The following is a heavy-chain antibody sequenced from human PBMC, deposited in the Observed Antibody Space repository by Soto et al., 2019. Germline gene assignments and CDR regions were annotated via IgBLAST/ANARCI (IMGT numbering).Heavy chain of an antibody. V-gene: IGHV3-23*01. CDR2: ISGGGDGT. J-gene: IGHJ3*02. Sequence: EVQLLESGGGLVQPGGSLRLSCAASGFTFGNYAMIWVRQAPGKGLEWVSAISGGGDGTYYADSVRGRFTISRENSRNTVYLQMNSLRVEDTAVYSCAKTGLGFLAIYCSTGDWHYAFDIRGQGTMVTVSS. CDR3: AKTGLGFLAIYCSTGDWHYAFDI. D-gene: IGHD2-2*01. CDR1: GFTFGNYA.